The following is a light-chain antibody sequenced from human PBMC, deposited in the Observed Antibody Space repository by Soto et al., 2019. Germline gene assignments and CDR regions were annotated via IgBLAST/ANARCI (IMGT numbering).Light chain of an antibody. Sequence: QSVLTQPASVSGSPGQSITISCTGASSDVGDYDFVSWYLQQPGKVPKLIIYEVTKRPSGVSDRFSGSKSGNTASLTISGLQAEDEADYYCSSYASSSTPLVFGTGTKVTVL. CDR2: EVT. CDR3: SSYASSSTPLV. CDR1: SSDVGDYDF. J-gene: IGLJ1*01. V-gene: IGLV2-14*01.